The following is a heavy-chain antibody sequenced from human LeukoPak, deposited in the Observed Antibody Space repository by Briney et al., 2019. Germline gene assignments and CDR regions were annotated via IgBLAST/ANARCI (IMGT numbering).Heavy chain of an antibody. J-gene: IGHJ6*02. CDR1: GFTFSSYA. V-gene: IGHV3-23*01. Sequence: PGGSLRLSCAASGFTFSSYAMSWVRQAPGKGLEWDSAISGSGGSTYYADSVKGRFTISRDNSKNTLYLQMNSLRAEDTAVYYCAKVISRWGYYGSGSYYNPYYYYGMDVWGQGTTVTVSS. CDR3: AKVISRWGYYGSGSYYNPYYYYGMDV. D-gene: IGHD3-10*01. CDR2: ISGSGGST.